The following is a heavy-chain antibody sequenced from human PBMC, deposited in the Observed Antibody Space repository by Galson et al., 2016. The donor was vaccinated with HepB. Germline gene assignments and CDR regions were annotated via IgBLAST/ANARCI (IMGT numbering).Heavy chain of an antibody. J-gene: IGHJ4*02. CDR2: INPNSGGT. D-gene: IGHD4-17*01. V-gene: IGHV1-2*02. CDR3: ARDREALKTVTFRGFDY. Sequence: SVKVSCKASGYTFTGYYMHWVRQAPGQGLEWMGWINPNSGGTNYAQKFQGRVTMTRDTSISTAYMELSRLRFDDTAVYYCARDREALKTVTFRGFDYWGQGTLVTVSS. CDR1: GYTFTGYY.